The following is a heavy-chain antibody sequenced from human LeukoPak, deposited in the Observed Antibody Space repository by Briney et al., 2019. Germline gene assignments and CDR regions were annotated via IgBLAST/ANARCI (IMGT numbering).Heavy chain of an antibody. CDR3: AKASWVSSTDVVR. CDR1: GLFFSCFV. J-gene: IGHJ4*02. Sequence: GGPLILCCAAGGLFFSCFVMRWVRQAGAGVVGWVSSIRGNGETFYADSVKGRVTLSSDSSRNTVYVQLNNLRVEDTAIYYCAKASWVSSTDVVRWGQGTLVTVSS. V-gene: IGHV3-23*01. D-gene: IGHD2-15*01. CDR2: IRGNGET.